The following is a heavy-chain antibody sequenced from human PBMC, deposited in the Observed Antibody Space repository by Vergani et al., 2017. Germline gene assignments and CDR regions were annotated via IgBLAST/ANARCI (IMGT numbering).Heavy chain of an antibody. Sequence: QVQLVQSGAEMKKPGASVKVSCKVSGYTLTELSMHWVRQAPGKGVEWMGGFDPEDDDTVYAQNFQGRVTMTEDTSTDTAYMELSSLRPEDTAVYYCATWRADMRPFFDYWGQGTLVTVSS. CDR3: ATWRADMRPFFDY. J-gene: IGHJ4*02. V-gene: IGHV1-24*01. D-gene: IGHD2-15*01. CDR1: GYTLTELS. CDR2: FDPEDDDT.